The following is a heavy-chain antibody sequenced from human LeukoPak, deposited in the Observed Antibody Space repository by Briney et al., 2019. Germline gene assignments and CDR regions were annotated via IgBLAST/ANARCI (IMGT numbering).Heavy chain of an antibody. D-gene: IGHD6-19*01. CDR2: ISSRGDST. V-gene: IGHV3-23*01. Sequence: GRSLIFSCAASGIIVGHYAMSCIRQIPGRGLEWVSTISSRGDSTYVANSVKGRFTISRDNSKNSLYLQMNTVRAEDTAVYYCVKGPRPDITVAHTVENWGQGTLVTVSS. J-gene: IGHJ4*02. CDR1: GIIVGHYA. CDR3: VKGPRPDITVAHTVEN.